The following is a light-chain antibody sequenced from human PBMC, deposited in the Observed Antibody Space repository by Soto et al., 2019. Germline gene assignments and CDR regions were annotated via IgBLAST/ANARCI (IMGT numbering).Light chain of an antibody. CDR2: GAS. V-gene: IGKV3-15*01. J-gene: IGKJ1*01. Sequence: EVVMTQSPATLSVSPGERATLSCRASQSISNNLAWYQQQPCQTPRLLIYGASTTATGIPARFSGSGTGTEFTLTISSLQSEDFAVYYRLHYYEWPRWTFGQGTKVDIK. CDR1: QSISNN. CDR3: LHYYEWPRWT.